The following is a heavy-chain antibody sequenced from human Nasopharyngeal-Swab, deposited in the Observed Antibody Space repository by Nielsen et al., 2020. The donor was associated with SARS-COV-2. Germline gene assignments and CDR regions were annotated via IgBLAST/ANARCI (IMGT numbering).Heavy chain of an antibody. Sequence: SETLSLTCTVSGASISSYYWSWIRQPPGKGLEWIGYIYYSGSTNYNPSLKSRVTISVDTSKNQFSLKLSSVTAADTAVYYCARGDQGYCSGGSCYYFDYWGQGTLVTVSS. D-gene: IGHD2-15*01. CDR3: ARGDQGYCSGGSCYYFDY. V-gene: IGHV4-59*01. CDR1: GASISSYY. J-gene: IGHJ4*02. CDR2: IYYSGST.